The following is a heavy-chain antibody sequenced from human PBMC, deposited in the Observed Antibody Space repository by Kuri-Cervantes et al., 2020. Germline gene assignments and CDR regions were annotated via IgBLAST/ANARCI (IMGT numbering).Heavy chain of an antibody. D-gene: IGHD3-22*01. V-gene: IGHV3-23*01. Sequence: GESLKSSCAASGFTFSNYAMSWVRQAPGKRLEWVSAISGSGGSTSYADSVKGRFTISRDNSKNTLYLQMNSLRAEDTAVYYCVEEGDSSGYYYGYFQHWGQGTPVTVSS. J-gene: IGHJ1*01. CDR1: GFTFSNYA. CDR2: ISGSGGST. CDR3: VEEGDSSGYYYGYFQH.